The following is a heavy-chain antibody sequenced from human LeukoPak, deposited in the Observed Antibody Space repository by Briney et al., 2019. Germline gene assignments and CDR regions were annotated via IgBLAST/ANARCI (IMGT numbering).Heavy chain of an antibody. CDR1: GFTFSSYA. CDR2: ISGSGGST. Sequence: GGSLRLSCAAAGFTFSSYAMSWVRQAPGKGLEWVSAISGSGGSTYYADSVKGRFTISRDNSKNTLYLQMNSLRAEGTAVYYCAKRWLQSDDYFDYWGQGTLVTVSS. J-gene: IGHJ4*02. CDR3: AKRWLQSDDYFDY. D-gene: IGHD5-12*01. V-gene: IGHV3-23*01.